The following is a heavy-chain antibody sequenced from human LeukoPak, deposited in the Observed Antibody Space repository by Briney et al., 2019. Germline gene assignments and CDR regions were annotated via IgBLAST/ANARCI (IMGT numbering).Heavy chain of an antibody. CDR2: IYHSGST. CDR1: GYSISSGYY. D-gene: IGHD4-17*01. J-gene: IGHJ5*02. CDR3: ARIIFGDYVFDP. Sequence: KPSETLSLTCTVSGYSISSGYYWGWIRQPPVKGLEWIGSIYHSGSTYYNPSLKSRVTISVDTSKNQFSLKLSSVTAADTAVYYCARIIFGDYVFDPWGQGTLVTVSS. V-gene: IGHV4-38-2*02.